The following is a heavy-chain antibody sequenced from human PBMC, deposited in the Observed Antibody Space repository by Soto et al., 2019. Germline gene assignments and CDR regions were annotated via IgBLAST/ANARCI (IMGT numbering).Heavy chain of an antibody. CDR1: GFTFSSYG. J-gene: IGHJ4*02. V-gene: IGHV3-30*18. CDR2: ISYDGSNK. CDR3: AKASPEYSSLYYFDY. D-gene: IGHD6-6*01. Sequence: GGSLRLSCAASGFTFSSYGMHWVRQAPGKGLEWVAVISYDGSNKYYADSVKGRFTISRDNSKNTLYLQMNSLRAEDTAVYYCAKASPEYSSLYYFDYWGQGTLVTVSS.